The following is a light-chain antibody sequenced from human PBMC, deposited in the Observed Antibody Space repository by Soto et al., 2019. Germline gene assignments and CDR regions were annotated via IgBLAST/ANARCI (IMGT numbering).Light chain of an antibody. J-gene: IGKJ1*01. Sequence: DIQMTQSPSSLSASVGDRVTISCRASQGIGNFLAWYQQKPGTVPKLLIYAASILQSGGPSRFSGSGSGTDFALTISSLQPEDVATYYCQKYDSPPRTFGQGTKVEL. CDR1: QGIGNF. CDR2: AAS. V-gene: IGKV1-27*01. CDR3: QKYDSPPRT.